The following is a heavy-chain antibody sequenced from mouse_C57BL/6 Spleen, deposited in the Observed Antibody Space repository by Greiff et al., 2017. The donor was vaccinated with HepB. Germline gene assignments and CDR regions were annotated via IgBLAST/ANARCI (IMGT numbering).Heavy chain of an antibody. J-gene: IGHJ3*01. V-gene: IGHV1-55*01. D-gene: IGHD1-1*01. CDR1: GYTFTSYW. Sequence: VQLQQPGAELVKPGASVKLSCKASGYTFTSYWITWVKQRPGQGLEWIGDIYPGSGSTNYNEKFKSKATLTVDTSSSTAYMQLSSLTSEDSAVYYCARTGLLRYQRGFAYWGQGTLVTVSA. CDR2: IYPGSGST. CDR3: ARTGLLRYQRGFAY.